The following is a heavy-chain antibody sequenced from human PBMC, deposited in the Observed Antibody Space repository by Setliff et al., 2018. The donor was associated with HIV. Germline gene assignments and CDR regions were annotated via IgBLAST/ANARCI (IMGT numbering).Heavy chain of an antibody. Sequence: SVKVSCKASGGTFSSYAISWVRQAPGQGLEWMGGIIPILGIANYAQKFQGRVTITTDESTSTAYMELSRLRSDDTAVYYCATWGGSPDGYFYYYMDVWGKGTTVTVSS. D-gene: IGHD1-26*01. CDR3: ATWGGSPDGYFYYYMDV. CDR2: IIPILGIA. J-gene: IGHJ6*03. CDR1: GGTFSSYA. V-gene: IGHV1-69*10.